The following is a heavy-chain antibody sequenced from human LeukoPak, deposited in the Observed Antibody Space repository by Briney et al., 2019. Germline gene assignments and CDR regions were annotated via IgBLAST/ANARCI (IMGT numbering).Heavy chain of an antibody. CDR1: GGSFSGYY. CDR3: ASCGIAAAGCWFDP. D-gene: IGHD6-13*01. Sequence: SETLSLTCAVYGGSFSGYYWSWIRRPPGKGLEWIGEINHSGSTNYNPSLKSRVTISVDTSKNQFYLKLSSVTAADTAVYNCASCGIAAAGCWFDPWGQGTLVTVSS. V-gene: IGHV4-34*01. CDR2: INHSGST. J-gene: IGHJ5*02.